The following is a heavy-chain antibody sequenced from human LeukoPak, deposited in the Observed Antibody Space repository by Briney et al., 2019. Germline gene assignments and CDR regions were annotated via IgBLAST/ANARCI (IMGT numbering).Heavy chain of an antibody. V-gene: IGHV1-69*05. Sequence: SVKVSCKASGYTFTSYYMHWVRQAPGQGLEWMGRIIPIFGTANYAQKFQGRVTITTDESTSTAYMELSSLRSEDTAVYYCAGGGLQGFWSGERGLYYMDVWGTGTTVTVSS. CDR2: IIPIFGTA. CDR1: GYTFTSYY. D-gene: IGHD3-3*01. J-gene: IGHJ6*03. CDR3: AGGGLQGFWSGERGLYYMDV.